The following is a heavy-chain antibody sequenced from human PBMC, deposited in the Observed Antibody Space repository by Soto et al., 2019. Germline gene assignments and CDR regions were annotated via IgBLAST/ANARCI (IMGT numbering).Heavy chain of an antibody. D-gene: IGHD3-22*01. CDR3: ARDADDSSGYYYYYYFDY. Sequence: GGSLRLSCAASGFTFSSYAMHWVRQASGKGLEWVAVISYDGSNKYYADSVKGRFTISRDNSKNTLYLQMNSLRAEDTAVYYCARDADDSSGYYYYYYFDYWGQGTLVTVSS. J-gene: IGHJ4*02. CDR2: ISYDGSNK. CDR1: GFTFSSYA. V-gene: IGHV3-30-3*01.